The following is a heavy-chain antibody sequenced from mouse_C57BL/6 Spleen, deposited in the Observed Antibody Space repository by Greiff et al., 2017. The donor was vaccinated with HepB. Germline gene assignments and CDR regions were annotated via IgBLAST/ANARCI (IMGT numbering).Heavy chain of an antibody. CDR3: AREGTTGNY. J-gene: IGHJ2*01. CDR2: IYPRSGNT. CDR1: GYTFTSYG. D-gene: IGHD1-1*01. V-gene: IGHV1-81*01. Sequence: VMLVESGAELARPGASVKLSCKASGYTFTSYGISWVKQRTGQGLEWIGEIYPRSGNTYYNEKFKGKATLTADKSSSPAYMELRSLTSEDSAVYFCAREGTTGNYWGQGTTLTVSS.